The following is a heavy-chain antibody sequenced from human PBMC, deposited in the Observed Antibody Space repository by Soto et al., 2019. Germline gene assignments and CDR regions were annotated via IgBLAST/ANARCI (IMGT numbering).Heavy chain of an antibody. J-gene: IGHJ4*02. CDR3: ARQHPLDSRVWYD. CDR2: IYPRDSDV. CDR1: GDSFTGFW. Sequence: GESLKISCKVFGDSFTGFWVGWVRQVPGKGLEWVASIYPRDSDVRYNPSFQGQATISADRSTTTAYLQWSSLKASDTAIYYCARQHPLDSRVWYDWGQGTLVTVSS. D-gene: IGHD6-19*01. V-gene: IGHV5-51*01.